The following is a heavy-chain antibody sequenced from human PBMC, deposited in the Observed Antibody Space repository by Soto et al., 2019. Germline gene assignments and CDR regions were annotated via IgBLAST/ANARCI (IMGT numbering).Heavy chain of an antibody. V-gene: IGHV4-4*02. CDR3: ARSAGWYAIHA. D-gene: IGHD6-19*01. Sequence: QVQLQESGPGLVKPSGTLSLTCAVSGDSVSSPYYWCWVRQPPGKGLEWIGEVFHTGTTSYNPSLSSRATISTDKSINQSSLDLSSVTAADTAVYYCARSAGWYAIHAWGPGTLVIVSS. J-gene: IGHJ5*02. CDR1: GDSVSSPYY. CDR2: VFHTGTT.